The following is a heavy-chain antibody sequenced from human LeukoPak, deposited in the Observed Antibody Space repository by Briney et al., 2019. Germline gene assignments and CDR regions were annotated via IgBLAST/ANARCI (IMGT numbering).Heavy chain of an antibody. J-gene: IGHJ4*02. CDR2: ISHDGSNK. Sequence: GRSLRLSCAASGFTFSSYAMHWVRQAPGKGLEWVAAISHDGSNKYYADSVKGRFTLSRDSSKNTLYLQMDSLRAEDTAVYYCARGEISSSRKDYWGQGTPVTVSS. D-gene: IGHD6-13*01. CDR1: GFTFSSYA. V-gene: IGHV3-30-3*01. CDR3: ARGEISSSRKDY.